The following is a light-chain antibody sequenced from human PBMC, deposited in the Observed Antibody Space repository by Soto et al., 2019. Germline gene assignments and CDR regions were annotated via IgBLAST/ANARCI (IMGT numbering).Light chain of an antibody. Sequence: EIVLTQSPATLSLSPGERATLSCRASQSVSSYLAWYQQKPGQAPRLLIYDASNRATGIPARFSGSGSGTDFTLTISSLQPDDFATYYCQQYKSYPYTFGQGTKLEIK. CDR1: QSVSSY. V-gene: IGKV3-11*01. J-gene: IGKJ2*01. CDR3: QQYKSYPYT. CDR2: DAS.